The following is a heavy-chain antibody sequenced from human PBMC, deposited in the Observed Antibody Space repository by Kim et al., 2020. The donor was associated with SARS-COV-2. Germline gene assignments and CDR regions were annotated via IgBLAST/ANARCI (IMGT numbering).Heavy chain of an antibody. CDR3: ASRSVRGVIDI. V-gene: IGHV4-30-2*03. J-gene: IGHJ3*02. Sequence: NPAIKTRVTISGDTSKNQFSLKLSAVTADDTAVYYCASRSVRGVIDIWGHGTMVTVSS. D-gene: IGHD3-10*01.